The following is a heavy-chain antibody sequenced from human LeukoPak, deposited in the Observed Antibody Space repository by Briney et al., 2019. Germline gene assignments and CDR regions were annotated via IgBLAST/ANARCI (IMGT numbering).Heavy chain of an antibody. V-gene: IGHV5-51*01. CDR3: ARSRDSSGYYYLI. J-gene: IGHJ4*02. Sequence: GESLKISCEASGYTFTNYWIGWVRQMPGKGLEWMGIIYPDDSDTKYSPSFQGQVTISADKSISTAYLQRSSLKAADTAMYYCARSRDSSGYYYLIWGQGTLVTVSS. CDR2: IYPDDSDT. D-gene: IGHD3-22*01. CDR1: GYTFTNYW.